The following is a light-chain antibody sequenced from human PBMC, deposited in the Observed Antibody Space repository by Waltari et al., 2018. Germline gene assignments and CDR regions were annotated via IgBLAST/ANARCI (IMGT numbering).Light chain of an antibody. J-gene: IGLJ3*02. Sequence: SYVLTQPPSVSVAPGQTASVTCTGSNIGSKSVHWYQQRPGQAPVLVGSDDSDRPSGIPDRFSGSKSGHTATLSISGVEAGDEADVYCQVRGGADDFWVFGGGTRLTVL. CDR2: DDS. CDR1: NIGSKS. CDR3: QVRGGADDFWV. V-gene: IGLV3-21*02.